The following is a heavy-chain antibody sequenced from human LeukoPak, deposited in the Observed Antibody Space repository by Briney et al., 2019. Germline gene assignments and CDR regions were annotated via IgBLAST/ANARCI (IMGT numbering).Heavy chain of an antibody. J-gene: IGHJ4*02. CDR3: ASPIVVVPAD. D-gene: IGHD2-2*01. V-gene: IGHV3-30*03. Sequence: GGSLRLSCAASGFTFSSYGMHWVRQAPGKGLEWVAVISYDGSNKYYADSVKGRFTISRDNSKNTLYLQMNSLRAEDTAVYYCASPIVVVPADWGQGTLVTVSS. CDR1: GFTFSSYG. CDR2: ISYDGSNK.